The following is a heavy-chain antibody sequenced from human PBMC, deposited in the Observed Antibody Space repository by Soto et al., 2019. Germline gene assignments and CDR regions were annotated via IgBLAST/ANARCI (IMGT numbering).Heavy chain of an antibody. V-gene: IGHV4-59*11. J-gene: IGHJ4*02. Sequence: SETLSLTCTVSGGSMSSHYWTWLRQPPGKGLEWIGYISYSGSTYYNPSLKSRVTISADTSRNQFSLKLSSVIAADTAVYYCARADPDASDGYWGQGTLVTVSS. CDR2: ISYSGST. CDR1: GGSMSSHY. CDR3: ARADPDASDGY. D-gene: IGHD3-16*01.